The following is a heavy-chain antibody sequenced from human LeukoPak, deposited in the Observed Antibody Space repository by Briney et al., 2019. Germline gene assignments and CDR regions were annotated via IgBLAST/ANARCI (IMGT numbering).Heavy chain of an antibody. V-gene: IGHV1-69*05. CDR3: ARGRYCSSTSCPVDY. J-gene: IGHJ4*02. CDR2: IIPIFGTA. Sequence: GASVKVSCKASGGTFSSYAISWVRQAPGQGLEWMGGIIPIFGTANYAQKFQGRVTITTDESTSTAYMELSSLRSEDTAVYYCARGRYCSSTSCPVDYWGQGTLVTVSS. D-gene: IGHD2-2*01. CDR1: GGTFSSYA.